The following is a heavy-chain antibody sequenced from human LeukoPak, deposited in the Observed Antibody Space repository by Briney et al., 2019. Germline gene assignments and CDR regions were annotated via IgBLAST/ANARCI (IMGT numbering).Heavy chain of an antibody. CDR3: ARGSSGYYYHWFDP. CDR1: GFXFSSYW. Sequence: GGSLRLSCAASGFXFSSYWMHWVRQAPGKGLLWVSRINSDGTTTTYADSVKGRFTISRENAKNTLYLRMNSLRAEDTAVYYCARGSSGYYYHWFDPWGQGTLVTVSS. J-gene: IGHJ5*02. CDR2: INSDGTTT. V-gene: IGHV3-74*01. D-gene: IGHD3-22*01.